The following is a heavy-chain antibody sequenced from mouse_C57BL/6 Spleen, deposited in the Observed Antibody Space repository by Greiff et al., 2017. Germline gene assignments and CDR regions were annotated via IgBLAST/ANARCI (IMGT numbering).Heavy chain of an antibody. CDR3: ARQGYYGSSGGFAY. CDR2: ISNGGGST. V-gene: IGHV5-12*01. D-gene: IGHD1-1*01. CDR1: GFTFSDYY. Sequence: EVMLVESGGGLVQPGGSLKLSCAASGFTFSDYYMYWVRQTPEMRLEWVAYISNGGGSTYYPDTVKGRFTISRDNAKNTLYLQMSRLKSEDTAMYYCARQGYYGSSGGFAYWGQGTLVTVSA. J-gene: IGHJ3*01.